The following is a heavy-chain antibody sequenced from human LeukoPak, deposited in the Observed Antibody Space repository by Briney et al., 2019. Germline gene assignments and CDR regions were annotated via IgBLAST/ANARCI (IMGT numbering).Heavy chain of an antibody. J-gene: IGHJ4*02. V-gene: IGHV3-23*01. D-gene: IGHD3-22*01. CDR3: AKGTMIVALGGY. CDR2: LSNSGDSR. CDR1: GFTFSSYA. Sequence: GGSLRLSCAASGFTFSSYAMSWVRQAPGKGLEWVSGLSNSGDSRYYADSVQGRFTISRDNSKNTLYLQMNSLRAEDTAVYYCAKGTMIVALGGYWGQGTLVTVSS.